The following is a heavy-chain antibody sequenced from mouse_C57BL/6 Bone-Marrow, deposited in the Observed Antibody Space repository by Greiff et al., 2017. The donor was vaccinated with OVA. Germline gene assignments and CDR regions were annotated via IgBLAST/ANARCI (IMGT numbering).Heavy chain of an antibody. Sequence: QVQLQQPGAELVKPGASVKLSCKASGYTFTSYWMQWVKQRPGQGLEWIGEIDPSDSDTNYNQKFKGKATLTVDTSSSTAYMQLSSLTSEDSAVYYWSRAHYYGSSYGIADGGQGTLVTV. CDR1: GYTFTSYW. D-gene: IGHD1-1*01. V-gene: IGHV1-50*01. CDR2: IDPSDSDT. J-gene: IGHJ3*01. CDR3: SRAHYYGSSYGIAD.